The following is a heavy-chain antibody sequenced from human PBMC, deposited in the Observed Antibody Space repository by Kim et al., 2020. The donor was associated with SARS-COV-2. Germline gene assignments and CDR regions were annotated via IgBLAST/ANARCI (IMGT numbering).Heavy chain of an antibody. D-gene: IGHD2-15*01. Sequence: PSLKSRVTISVDTSKNQFSLKLSSVTAADTAVYYCARINLVVVVAAYFDYWGQGTLVTVSS. V-gene: IGHV4-30-2*04. CDR3: ARINLVVVVAAYFDY. J-gene: IGHJ4*02.